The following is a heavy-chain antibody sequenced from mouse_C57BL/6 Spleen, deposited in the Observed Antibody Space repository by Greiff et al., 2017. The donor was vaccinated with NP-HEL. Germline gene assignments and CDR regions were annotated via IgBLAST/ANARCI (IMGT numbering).Heavy chain of an antibody. J-gene: IGHJ2*01. CDR1: GYTFTDYY. CDR3: AVYYSNLGDFDY. V-gene: IGHV1-26*01. Sequence: EVQLQQSGPELVKPGASVKISCKASGYTFTDYYMNWVKQSHGKSLEWIGDINPNNGGTSYNQKFKGKATLTVDKSSSTAYMELRSLTSEDSAVYYCAVYYSNLGDFDYWGQGTTLTVSS. D-gene: IGHD2-5*01. CDR2: INPNNGGT.